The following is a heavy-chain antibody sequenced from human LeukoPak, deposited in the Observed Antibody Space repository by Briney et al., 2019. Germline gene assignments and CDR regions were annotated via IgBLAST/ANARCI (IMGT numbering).Heavy chain of an antibody. Sequence: SETLSLTCTVSGGSISSSSYYWGWVRQPPGKGLEWIGSIYYSGSTYYNPSLKSRVTISVDASKNQFSLKLSSVTAADTAVYYCARDGRYSGWQFDPWGQGTLVTVSS. V-gene: IGHV4-39*07. CDR3: ARDGRYSGWQFDP. CDR2: IYYSGST. J-gene: IGHJ5*02. D-gene: IGHD1-26*01. CDR1: GGSISSSSYY.